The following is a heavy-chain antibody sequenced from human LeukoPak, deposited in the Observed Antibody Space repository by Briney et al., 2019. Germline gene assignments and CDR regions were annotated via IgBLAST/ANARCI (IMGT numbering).Heavy chain of an antibody. CDR1: GFTFSNYW. CDR3: ARGGSGSYMTDY. D-gene: IGHD1-26*01. CDR2: MNFDGTRI. J-gene: IGHJ4*02. Sequence: SGGSLRLSCAASGFTFSNYWVHWVRQAPGKGLVWVSRMNFDGTRINYADSVKGRFTISRDNDKNTLYLEMNSLRVEGTAVYYCARGGSGSYMTDYWGQGTLLTVSS. V-gene: IGHV3-74*01.